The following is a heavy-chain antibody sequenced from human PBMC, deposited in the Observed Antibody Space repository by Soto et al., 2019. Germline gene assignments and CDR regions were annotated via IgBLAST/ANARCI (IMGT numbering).Heavy chain of an antibody. D-gene: IGHD2-2*01. V-gene: IGHV4-31*03. CDR2: IYYSGST. J-gene: IGHJ4*02. Sequence: SETLSLTCTVSGGSISSGGYYWSWIRQHPGKGLEWIGYIYYSGSTYYNPSLKSRVTISVDTSKNQFSLKLSSVTAADTAVYYCARGLGYCSSTSCYEIDYWGQGTLVTVSS. CDR1: GGSISSGGYY. CDR3: ARGLGYCSSTSCYEIDY.